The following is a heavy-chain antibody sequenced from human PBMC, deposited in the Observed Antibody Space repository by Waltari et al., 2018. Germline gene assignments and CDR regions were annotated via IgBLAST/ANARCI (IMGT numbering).Heavy chain of an antibody. CDR1: GYNFISYS. CDR3: VRDGSGASFTFDY. D-gene: IGHD2-8*02. CDR2: ISANNGKT. Sequence: QVHLVQSGGEVKTPGASVKVSCKASGYNFISYSFTWVRQAPGQGLECMGWISANNGKTNYAQKFQGRLTMTTDTSTSTAYMELRSLTSDDTAVYYCVRDGSGASFTFDYWGQGTLVTVSS. J-gene: IGHJ4*02. V-gene: IGHV1-18*01.